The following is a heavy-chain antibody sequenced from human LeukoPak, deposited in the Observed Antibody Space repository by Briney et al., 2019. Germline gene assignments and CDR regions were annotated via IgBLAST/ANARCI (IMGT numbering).Heavy chain of an antibody. V-gene: IGHV3-11*05. D-gene: IGHD6-19*01. CDR1: GFTFSDYY. CDR2: ISSSSSYT. CDR3: ARDHFSGAVAGTGY. J-gene: IGHJ4*02. Sequence: KSGGSLRLSCAASGFTFSDYYMSWIRQAPGKGLEWVPYISSSSSYTNYADSVKGRFTISRDNAKNSLYPQMNGLRADDTAVYYCARDHFSGAVAGTGYWGQGTLVTVSS.